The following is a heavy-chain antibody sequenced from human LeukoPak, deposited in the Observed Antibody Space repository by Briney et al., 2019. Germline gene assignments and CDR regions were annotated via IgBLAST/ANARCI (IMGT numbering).Heavy chain of an antibody. Sequence: GGSLRLSCAASGFTFSSYWMSWVRQAPGKGLEWVANIKQDGSEKYYVDSVKGRFTISRDNAKDTLYLQMNSLRAEDTAVYYCAGHHQAYSRTYWGQGTLVTVSS. CDR3: AGHHQAYSRTY. D-gene: IGHD6-13*01. CDR1: GFTFSSYW. CDR2: IKQDGSEK. J-gene: IGHJ4*02. V-gene: IGHV3-7*01.